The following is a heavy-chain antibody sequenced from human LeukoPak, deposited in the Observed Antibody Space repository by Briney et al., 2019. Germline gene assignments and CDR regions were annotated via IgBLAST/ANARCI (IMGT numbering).Heavy chain of an antibody. CDR3: ASTIFGDSGSWFDP. J-gene: IGHJ5*02. D-gene: IGHD3-3*01. Sequence: SETLSLTCTVSGGSISSGDYYWSWIRQPPGKGLEWIGYIYYSGSTYYNPSLKSRVTISVDTSKNQFSLKLSSVTAADTAVYYCASTIFGDSGSWFDPWGQGTLVTVSS. V-gene: IGHV4-30-4*08. CDR1: GGSISSGDYY. CDR2: IYYSGST.